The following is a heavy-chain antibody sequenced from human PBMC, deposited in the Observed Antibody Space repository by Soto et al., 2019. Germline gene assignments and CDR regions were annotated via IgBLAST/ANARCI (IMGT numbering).Heavy chain of an antibody. J-gene: IGHJ5*02. CDR1: GFTFASYA. V-gene: IGHV3-23*01. CDR3: AKLTGGNSYGACES. Sequence: GGSLRLSCAASGFTFASYAMSWVRQVPGKGLEWVSAIGGSSDGTYYADSVKGRFTISRDNSKNTLYLQMNSLRADEDTAVYFCAKLTGGNSYGACESWGQGT. CDR2: IGGSSDGT. D-gene: IGHD2-15*01.